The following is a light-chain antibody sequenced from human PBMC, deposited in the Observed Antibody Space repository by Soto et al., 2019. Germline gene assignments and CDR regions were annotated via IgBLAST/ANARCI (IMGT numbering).Light chain of an antibody. CDR3: CSYTTSTTYV. CDR1: SSDVGGYSS. J-gene: IGLJ1*01. CDR2: DVR. Sequence: QSVLTQPASVSGSPGQSITTSCTGTSSDVGGYSSVSWYQHHPDTPPRLIIYDVRSRPSGVSNRFSGSQSANTAFLTISGLQAGDEADYYCCSYTTSTTYVFGTGTKVTVL. V-gene: IGLV2-14*01.